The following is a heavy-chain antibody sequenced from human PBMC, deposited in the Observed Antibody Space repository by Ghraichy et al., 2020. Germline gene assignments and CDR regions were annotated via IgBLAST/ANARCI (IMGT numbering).Heavy chain of an antibody. D-gene: IGHD6-13*01. CDR1: GFTFSSYA. CDR2: ISGSGIST. Sequence: GGSLRLSCAGSGFTFSSYAITWVRQAPGKGLEWVSSISGSGISTYYADSVRGRFTISRDNSKNTLYLQMNSLRAEDTAVYYCAKSSQYSSSYFDYWGQGTLVTVSS. J-gene: IGHJ4*02. V-gene: IGHV3-23*01. CDR3: AKSSQYSSSYFDY.